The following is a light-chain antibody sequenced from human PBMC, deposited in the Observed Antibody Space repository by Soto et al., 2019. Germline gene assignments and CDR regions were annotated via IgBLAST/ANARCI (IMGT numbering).Light chain of an antibody. CDR2: GNI. V-gene: IGLV1-40*01. J-gene: IGLJ1*01. CDR3: QSYDSTLSARYV. Sequence: QSVLTQPPSVSGAPGQWVTLSCTGSSSNIGAGYDVHWYQQRPGTAPKLLIFGNINRPAGVPDRFSGSKSGTSASLAITGLQAEYEGDYYCQSYDSTLSARYVFGTGTKLTVL. CDR1: SSNIGAGYD.